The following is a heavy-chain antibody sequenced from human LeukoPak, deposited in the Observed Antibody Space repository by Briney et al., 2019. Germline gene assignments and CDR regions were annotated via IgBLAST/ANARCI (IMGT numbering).Heavy chain of an antibody. V-gene: IGHV1-24*01. CDR2: FDPEDGET. Sequence: ASVKVSCKVSGYTFSELSMHWVRQTPGKGLEWMGGFDPEDGETIYAQKFQGRVTMTENTSTDTAYMELSGLRSEDTAVYYCATLAYYYGSGSDYWGQGTLVTVSS. J-gene: IGHJ4*02. CDR1: GYTFSELS. D-gene: IGHD3-10*01. CDR3: ATLAYYYGSGSDY.